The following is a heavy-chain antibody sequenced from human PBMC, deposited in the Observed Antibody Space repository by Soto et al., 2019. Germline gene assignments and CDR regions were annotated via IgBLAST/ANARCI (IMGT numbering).Heavy chain of an antibody. CDR1: GDSITSIYH. J-gene: IGHJ4*02. D-gene: IGHD2-15*01. Sequence: PSETLSLTCAVSGDSITSIYHWSWIRQHPGKGLEWIGYIYYSGSTYYNPSLKSRVTISVDTSKNQFSLKLSSVTAADTAVYYSAREGCRGGSCHSGHNLGIDYWGQGTLVTVTS. V-gene: IGHV4-31*11. CDR2: IYYSGST. CDR3: AREGCRGGSCHSGHNLGIDY.